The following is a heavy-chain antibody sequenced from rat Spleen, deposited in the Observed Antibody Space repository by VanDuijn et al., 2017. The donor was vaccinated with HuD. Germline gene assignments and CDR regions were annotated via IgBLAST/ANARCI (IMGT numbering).Heavy chain of an antibody. J-gene: IGHJ3*01. Sequence: EVQLVESGGGLVQPGRSLKLSCAASGFTFSDYDMAWVRQTPTKGLEWVASISPGGGATYYRDSVKGRFTVSRDNAKSTLNLQMDSLRSEDTATYYCVRQDTSGYSNWFTYWGQGTLVTVSS. V-gene: IGHV5-25*01. CDR1: GFTFSDYD. D-gene: IGHD4-3*01. CDR3: VRQDTSGYSNWFTY. CDR2: ISPGGGAT.